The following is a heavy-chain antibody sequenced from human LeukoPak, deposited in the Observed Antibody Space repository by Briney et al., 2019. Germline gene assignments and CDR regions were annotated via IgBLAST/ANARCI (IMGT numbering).Heavy chain of an antibody. CDR2: IYTSGST. V-gene: IGHV4-61*02. D-gene: IGHD2-21*01. CDR1: GGSISSGSYY. CDR3: ASYLWWSGTFN. Sequence: SETLSLTCTVSGGSISSGSYYWSWIRQPAGKGLEWIGRIYTSGSTNYNPSLKSRVTISVDTSKNQFSLKLSSVTAADTAVYYCASYLWWSGTFNWGQGTLVTVSS. J-gene: IGHJ4*02.